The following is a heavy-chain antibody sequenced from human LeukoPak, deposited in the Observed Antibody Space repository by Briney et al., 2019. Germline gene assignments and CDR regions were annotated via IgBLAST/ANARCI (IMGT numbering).Heavy chain of an antibody. CDR2: ISGSGGST. Sequence: PGGSLRLSCAASGFTFSSYSMTWVRQAPGKGLEWVSAISGSGGSTYYADSVKGRFTISRDNSKNTLYLQMNSLRAEDTAVYYCAKDALSSGSYYTLGYWGQGTLVTVSS. CDR1: GFTFSSYS. J-gene: IGHJ4*02. V-gene: IGHV3-23*01. D-gene: IGHD1-26*01. CDR3: AKDALSSGSYYTLGY.